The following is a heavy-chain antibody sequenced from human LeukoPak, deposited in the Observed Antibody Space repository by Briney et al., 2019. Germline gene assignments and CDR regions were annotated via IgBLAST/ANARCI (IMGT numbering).Heavy chain of an antibody. CDR2: FDPEDGET. CDR3: ARGEFGVVDY. J-gene: IGHJ4*02. V-gene: IGHV1-24*01. CDR1: GYTLTELS. Sequence: GASVTVSCKVSGYTLTELSMHWVRQAPGKGLEWMGGFDPEDGETIYAQKFQGRVAMTRNTSISTAYMELSSLRSEDTAVYYCARGEFGVVDYWGQGTLVTVSS. D-gene: IGHD3-3*01.